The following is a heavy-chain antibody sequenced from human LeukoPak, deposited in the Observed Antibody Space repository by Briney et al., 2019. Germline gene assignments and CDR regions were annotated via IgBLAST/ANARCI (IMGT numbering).Heavy chain of an antibody. Sequence: PGRSLRLSCAASGFTFSSYATHWVRQAPGKGLEWVAVISYDGSNKYYADSVKGRFTISRDNSKNTLYLQMNSLRAEDTAVYYCARALVVVAATPDYWGQGTLVTVSS. CDR2: ISYDGSNK. J-gene: IGHJ4*02. CDR3: ARALVVVAATPDY. CDR1: GFTFSSYA. V-gene: IGHV3-30-3*01. D-gene: IGHD2-15*01.